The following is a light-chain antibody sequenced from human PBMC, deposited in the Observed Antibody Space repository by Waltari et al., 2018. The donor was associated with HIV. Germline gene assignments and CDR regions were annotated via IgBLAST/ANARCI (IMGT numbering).Light chain of an antibody. Sequence: TQPPSVSVSPGQTASISCSGDDLGHKYACWYQQRSGQSPMLVIYQDNKRPSGIPERFSGSNSGNTATLTISGTQAMDEADYYCQAWDSTTEGVFGGGTKLTVL. V-gene: IGLV3-1*01. CDR3: QAWDSTTEGV. CDR2: QDN. J-gene: IGLJ3*02. CDR1: DLGHKY.